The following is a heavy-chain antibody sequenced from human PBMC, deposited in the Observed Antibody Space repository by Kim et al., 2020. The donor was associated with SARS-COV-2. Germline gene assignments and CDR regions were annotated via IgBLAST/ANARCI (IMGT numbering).Heavy chain of an antibody. J-gene: IGHJ5*02. CDR1: GYTFTSSG. V-gene: IGHV1-18*01. D-gene: IGHD2-2*01. CDR2: ISAYNGNT. CDR3: ARDPDYCGSTTCFGWFDP. Sequence: ASVKVSCKASGYTFTSSGINWVRQAPGQGLEWMGWISAYNGNTNYAQKLQGRVTMTTDTSTSTAYMELRSLRSDDTAVYYCARDPDYCGSTTCFGWFDPWGQGTLVTVSS.